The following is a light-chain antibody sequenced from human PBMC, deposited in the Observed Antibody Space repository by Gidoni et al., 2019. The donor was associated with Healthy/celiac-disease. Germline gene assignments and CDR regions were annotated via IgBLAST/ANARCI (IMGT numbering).Light chain of an antibody. Sequence: QSVLTQPPSVSRAPGQRVTISCTGSSPNIGAGYDVHWYQQLPGTAPKLLSYGNSNRPSGVPDRCSGSKSGTSASLAITGRQAEDEDDYYCQYYDSSLSVVFGGGTKLTVL. CDR3: QYYDSSLSVV. CDR1: SPNIGAGYD. J-gene: IGLJ2*01. V-gene: IGLV1-40*01. CDR2: GNS.